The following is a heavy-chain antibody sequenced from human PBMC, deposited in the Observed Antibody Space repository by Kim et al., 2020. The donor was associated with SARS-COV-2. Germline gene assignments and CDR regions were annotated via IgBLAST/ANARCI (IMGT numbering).Heavy chain of an antibody. D-gene: IGHD6-6*01. Sequence: GPTYYNPPLKSRVTISVDTSKIQFSLKLSSVTAADTAVYYCARQCSSPPYWGQGTLVTVSS. V-gene: IGHV4-30-2*03. CDR3: ARQCSSPPY. J-gene: IGHJ4*02. CDR2: GPT.